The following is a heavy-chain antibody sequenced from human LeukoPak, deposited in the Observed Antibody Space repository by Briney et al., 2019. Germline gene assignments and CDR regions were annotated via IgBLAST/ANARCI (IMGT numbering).Heavy chain of an antibody. Sequence: ASVKVSCKVSGYTLTELSMHWVRQAPGKGLEWMGGFDPEDGETIYAQKFQGRVTMTEDTSTDTAYMELSSLRPEDTAVYYCATSALITVAGTFDYWGQGTLVTVS. CDR3: ATSALITVAGTFDY. J-gene: IGHJ4*02. V-gene: IGHV1-24*01. D-gene: IGHD6-19*01. CDR2: FDPEDGET. CDR1: GYTLTELS.